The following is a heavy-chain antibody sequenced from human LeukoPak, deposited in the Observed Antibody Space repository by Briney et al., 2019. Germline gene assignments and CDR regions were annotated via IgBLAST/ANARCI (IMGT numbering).Heavy chain of an antibody. CDR1: GYTFNTFG. CDR3: ARSGDGNWFDP. Sequence: GASVKVSCKTSGYTFNTFGVGWVRQAPGQGLEWMGWISGYNGDTNFAEKLQGRVTMTTDTSTSTAYMELRSLRSDDTAVYYWARSGDGNWFDPWGQGTLLTVSS. D-gene: IGHD4-17*01. V-gene: IGHV1-18*01. J-gene: IGHJ5*02. CDR2: ISGYNGDT.